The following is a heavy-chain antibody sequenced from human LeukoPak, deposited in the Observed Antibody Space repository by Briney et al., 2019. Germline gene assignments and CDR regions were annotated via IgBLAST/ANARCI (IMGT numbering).Heavy chain of an antibody. D-gene: IGHD3-3*01. J-gene: IGHJ4*02. V-gene: IGHV1-46*01. CDR2: INPSGGST. CDR3: ARAVTIYPSRYYFDY. Sequence: ASVKVSCKASGGTFSSYAISWVRQAPGQGLEWMGIINPSGGSTSYAQKFQGRVTMTRDTSTSTVYVELSSLRSEDTAVYYCARAVTIYPSRYYFDYWGQGTLVTVSS. CDR1: GGTFSSYA.